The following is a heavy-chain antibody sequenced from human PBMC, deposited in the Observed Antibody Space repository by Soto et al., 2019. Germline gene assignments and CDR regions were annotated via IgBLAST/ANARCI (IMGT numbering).Heavy chain of an antibody. D-gene: IGHD1-20*01. Sequence: GGSLRLSCAGNGLTMSTYAMSWVRQAPGKGLEWVSTIAGVDIFYADSVQGRFTISIDNSKNLLFLQMNSLTADDTATYYCAKDHFKGNGIYDGFDVWGLGTTVTVSS. V-gene: IGHV3-23*01. CDR1: GLTMSTYA. CDR2: IAGVDI. J-gene: IGHJ3*01. CDR3: AKDHFKGNGIYDGFDV.